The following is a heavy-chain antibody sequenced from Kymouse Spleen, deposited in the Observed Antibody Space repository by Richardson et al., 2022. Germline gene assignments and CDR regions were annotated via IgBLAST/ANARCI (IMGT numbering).Heavy chain of an antibody. CDR2: INHSGST. Sequence: QVQLQQWGAGLLKPSETLSLTCAVYGGSFSGYYWSWIRQPPGKGLEWIGEINHSGSTNYNPSLKSRVTISVDTSKNQFSLKLSSVTAADTAVYYCARRDILTGYYNPYYYGMDVWGQGTTVTVSS. V-gene: IGHV4-34*01. D-gene: IGHD3-9*01. CDR3: ARRDILTGYYNPYYYGMDV. CDR1: GGSFSGYY. J-gene: IGHJ6*02.